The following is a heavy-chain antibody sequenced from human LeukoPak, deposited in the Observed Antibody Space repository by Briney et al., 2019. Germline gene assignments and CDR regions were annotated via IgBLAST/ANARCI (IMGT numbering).Heavy chain of an antibody. CDR1: GFTFSSYG. CDR2: IWYDGSNK. D-gene: IGHD4-11*01. J-gene: IGHJ6*04. V-gene: IGHV3-33*01. CDR3: ASLLQGDGMDV. Sequence: GGSLRLSCAASGFTFSSYGMHWVRQAPGKGLEWVAVIWYDGSNKYYADSVKGRFTISRDNSKNTLYLQMNSLTAEDTAVYYCASLLQGDGMDVWGKGTTVTVPS.